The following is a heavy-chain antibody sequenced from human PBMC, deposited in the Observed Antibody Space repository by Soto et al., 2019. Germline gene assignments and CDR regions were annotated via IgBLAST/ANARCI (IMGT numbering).Heavy chain of an antibody. J-gene: IGHJ3*01. Sequence: EVQLVESGGDLVQPGRSLRLSCAASGFTFEDYPMHWVRQPPGKGLEWVSGISWNSDNIGYADAVKGRFTISRDNAKKSLYMQMSGLRAVDTARSFGVEDGLTAIFGQVYDGVNVWGRGTMVTVSS. V-gene: IGHV3-9*01. CDR1: GFTFEDYP. CDR3: VEDGLTAIFGQVYDGVNV. CDR2: ISWNSDNI. D-gene: IGHD3-3*01.